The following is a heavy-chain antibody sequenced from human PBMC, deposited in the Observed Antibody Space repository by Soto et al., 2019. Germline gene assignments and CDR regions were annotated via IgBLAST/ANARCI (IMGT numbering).Heavy chain of an antibody. Sequence: SVKVSCKASGGTFSSYAISWVRQAPGQGLEWMGGIIPVFGTGIYAQKFQGRVTITADKSTNTAYMELSSLRSEDTAVYFCARVGGTGGYTYGLDYWGQRTLVTVSS. CDR2: IIPVFGTG. V-gene: IGHV1-69*06. J-gene: IGHJ4*02. CDR3: ARVGGTGGYTYGLDY. CDR1: GGTFSSYA. D-gene: IGHD5-18*01.